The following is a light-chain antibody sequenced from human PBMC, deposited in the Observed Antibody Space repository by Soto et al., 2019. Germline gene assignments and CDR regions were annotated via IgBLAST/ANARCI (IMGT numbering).Light chain of an antibody. J-gene: IGKJ5*01. V-gene: IGKV1-39*01. CDR3: QQRYSTPRT. Sequence: DIQMTESPSTLSASVGDRVTITCRASQSISSYLNWYQQKPGKAPKLLIYAASSLQSGVPSRFSGSGSGTDFTLTISSLKNEDFATYDCQQRYSTPRTFGQGTRLEIK. CDR1: QSISSY. CDR2: AAS.